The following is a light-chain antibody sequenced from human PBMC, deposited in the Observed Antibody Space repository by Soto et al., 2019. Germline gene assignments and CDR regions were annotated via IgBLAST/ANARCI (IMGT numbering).Light chain of an antibody. CDR3: QHYGSSPQA. J-gene: IGKJ1*01. Sequence: EIVLTQSPGTLSLSPGERATLSCRASQSVSSTFLAWYQQKPGQAPSLLIYDASIRATGIPDRFSGSGSGTDFTLTISRLGPEDFAVYYCQHYGSSPQAFGQGTKVDIK. CDR2: DAS. CDR1: QSVSSTF. V-gene: IGKV3-20*01.